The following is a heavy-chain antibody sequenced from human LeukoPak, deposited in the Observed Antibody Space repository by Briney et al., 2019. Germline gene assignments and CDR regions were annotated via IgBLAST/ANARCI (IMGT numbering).Heavy chain of an antibody. Sequence: SETLSLTCTVSGGSISSYHWSWIRQPPGKGLEWIGYIYYSGSTNYNPSLKSRVTISVDTSKNQFSLKLSSVTAADTAVYYCARWSGIAARRYFDYWGQGTLVTVSS. CDR1: GGSISSYH. D-gene: IGHD6-6*01. CDR3: ARWSGIAARRYFDY. J-gene: IGHJ4*02. CDR2: IYYSGST. V-gene: IGHV4-59*01.